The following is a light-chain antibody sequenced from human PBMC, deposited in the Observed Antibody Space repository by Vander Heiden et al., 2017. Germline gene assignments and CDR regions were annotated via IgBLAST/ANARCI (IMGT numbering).Light chain of an antibody. J-gene: IGLJ2*01. CDR3: QVWDSSNDQVL. V-gene: IGLV3-21*02. Sequence: SYVLTQPPSVSVAPGQTARITCGGNNIGRKSVHWYQQKPGQAPFLVIYDDRDRPSGIPERFSGSNSGNTATLTISRVEAGDEADYYCQVWDSSNDQVLFGGGTKLTVL. CDR2: DDR. CDR1: NIGRKS.